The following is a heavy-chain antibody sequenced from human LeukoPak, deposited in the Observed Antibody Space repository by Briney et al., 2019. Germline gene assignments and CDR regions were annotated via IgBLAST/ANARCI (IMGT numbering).Heavy chain of an antibody. V-gene: IGHV3-23*01. J-gene: IGHJ4*02. CDR2: ISGSGGST. D-gene: IGHD4-17*01. CDR3: AKVIHDYGDYPTLADY. CDR1: GFTVSSNY. Sequence: GGSLRLSCAASGFTVSSNYMSWVRQAPGKGLEWVSAISGSGGSTYYADSVKGRFTISRDNSKNTLYLQMNSLRAEDTAVYYCAKVIHDYGDYPTLADYWGQGTLVTVSS.